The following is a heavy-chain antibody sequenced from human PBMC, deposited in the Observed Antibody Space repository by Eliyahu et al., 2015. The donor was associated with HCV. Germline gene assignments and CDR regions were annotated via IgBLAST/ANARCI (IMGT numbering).Heavy chain of an antibody. CDR2: RQPGWRT. V-gene: IGHV4-34*01. D-gene: IGHD3-3*01. Sequence: QVQLQQWGGGLLKPSETLSLTCAVYGESSSGYYWSWIRQPPGKGLEWIWGRQPGWRTKYNPSLKSRVTISEDTSKNQFSLKVSYVTAADTAVYYCARGQLTIFGVAFYYYGMDVWGQGTTVTVSS. CDR1: GESSSGYY. J-gene: IGHJ6*02. CDR3: ARGQLTIFGVAFYYYGMDV.